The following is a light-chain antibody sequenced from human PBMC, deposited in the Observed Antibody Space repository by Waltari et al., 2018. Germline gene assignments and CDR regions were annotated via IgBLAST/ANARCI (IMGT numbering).Light chain of an antibody. V-gene: IGLV2-23*02. CDR3: CSYAGSSTWV. CDR2: DVS. CDR1: SSDVGGYNY. Sequence: QSALTQPASVSGSPGQSITISCTGTSSDVGGYNYVSWYQQHPGKAPKLMIYDVSKRPAGVTKRFSGSKSGNTASRTIAGLQAEDEADYYCCSYAGSSTWVFGGGTKLTVL. J-gene: IGLJ3*02.